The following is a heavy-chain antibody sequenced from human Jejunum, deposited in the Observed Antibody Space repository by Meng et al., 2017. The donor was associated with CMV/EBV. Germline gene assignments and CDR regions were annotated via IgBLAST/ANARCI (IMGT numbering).Heavy chain of an antibody. CDR2: ISSRGDIT. J-gene: IGHJ4*02. Sequence: LSCAASGFAFNDYAMSWVRQFPGKGLEWVSGISSRGDITYYADSVKGRFTISRDNFKNTMYLQMNSLRAEDTAVYFCVKGRLLIDDDYWGQGTLVTVSS. CDR3: VKGRLLIDDDY. CDR1: GFAFNDYA. V-gene: IGHV3-23*01. D-gene: IGHD3-16*01.